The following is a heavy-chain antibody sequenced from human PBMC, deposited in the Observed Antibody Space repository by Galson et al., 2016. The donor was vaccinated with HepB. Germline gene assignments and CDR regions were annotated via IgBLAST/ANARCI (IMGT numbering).Heavy chain of an antibody. CDR1: GYTFTNYG. J-gene: IGHJ4*03. D-gene: IGHD3-3*01. V-gene: IGHV1-18*01. CDR3: ARRRIPISTPEQFDY. Sequence: SVTVSCTASGYTFTNYGINWVRQAPGQGLEWMGWISAYNGNTVYAQKLQGSVPMTTDTSTSTAYMELRSLRSDDTAVYYCARRRIPISTPEQFDYWGQGTMVTVSS. CDR2: ISAYNGNT.